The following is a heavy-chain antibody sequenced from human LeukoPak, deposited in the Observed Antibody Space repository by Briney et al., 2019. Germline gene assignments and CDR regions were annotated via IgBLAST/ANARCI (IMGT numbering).Heavy chain of an antibody. CDR1: GFTFGNYA. Sequence: PGGSLRLSCAASGFTFGNYAMHWVRQAPGKGLEWVSGISWNSGSIGYADSVKGRFTISRDNAKNSLYLQMNSLRAEDTALYYCAKDIGSSGSYYSDAFDIWGQGTMVTVSS. CDR2: ISWNSGSI. CDR3: AKDIGSSGSYYSDAFDI. V-gene: IGHV3-9*01. J-gene: IGHJ3*02. D-gene: IGHD3-10*01.